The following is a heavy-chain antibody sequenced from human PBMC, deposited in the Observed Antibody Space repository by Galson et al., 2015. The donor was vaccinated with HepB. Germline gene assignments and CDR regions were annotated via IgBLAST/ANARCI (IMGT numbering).Heavy chain of an antibody. J-gene: IGHJ4*02. Sequence: SLRLSCAASGFTFSSYGMHWVRQAPGKGLEWVAVIWYDGSNKYYADSAKGRFTISRDNSKNTLYLQMNSLRAEDTAVYYCARDPGSSTSWGFGLDYWGQGTLVTVSS. CDR3: ARDPGSSTSWGFGLDY. CDR1: GFTFSSYG. V-gene: IGHV3-33*01. D-gene: IGHD2-2*01. CDR2: IWYDGSNK.